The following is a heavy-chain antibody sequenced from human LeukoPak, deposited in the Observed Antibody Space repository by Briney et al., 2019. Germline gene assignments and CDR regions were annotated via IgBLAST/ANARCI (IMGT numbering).Heavy chain of an antibody. CDR1: GFTVSSNY. CDR2: IYSGGST. J-gene: IGHJ4*02. Sequence: GGSLRLSCAASGFTVSSNYMSWVRQAPGKGLEWVSVIYSGGSTYYADSVEGRFTISRDNSKNTLYLQMNSLRGEDTAVYYCASLNGWLRAFDYWGQGTLVTVSS. D-gene: IGHD5-12*01. V-gene: IGHV3-53*01. CDR3: ASLNGWLRAFDY.